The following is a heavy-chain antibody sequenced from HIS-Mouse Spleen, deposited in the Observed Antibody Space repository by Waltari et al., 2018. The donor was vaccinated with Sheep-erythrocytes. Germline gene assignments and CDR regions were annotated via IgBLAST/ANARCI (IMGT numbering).Heavy chain of an antibody. CDR2: IYYSGST. Sequence: QVQLQESGPGLVKPSQTLSLSCTVPGGPVSSGGYHWSWIRQHPGKGLEWIGYIYYSGSTYYNPSLKSRVTISIDTSKNQFSLKLSSVTAADTAVYYCARDPLTGADYWGQGTLVTVSS. CDR1: GGPVSSGGYH. V-gene: IGHV4-31*03. D-gene: IGHD7-27*01. J-gene: IGHJ4*02. CDR3: ARDPLTGADY.